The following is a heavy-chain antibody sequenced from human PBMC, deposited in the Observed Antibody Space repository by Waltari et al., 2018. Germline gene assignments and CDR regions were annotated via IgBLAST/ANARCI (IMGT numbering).Heavy chain of an antibody. Sequence: EGQLLESGGGLVQPAGSLRISCAASGFTFRGYAMHWVRQAPGKGLEWVASVSESGETTHYEDAVRCRFTISRDNSKNTLYLQMNGLRVEDTAIYFCARDEWYGGYFFDLWGQGTLVTVSS. CDR2: VSESGETT. CDR1: GFTFRGYA. J-gene: IGHJ4*02. V-gene: IGHV3-23*01. CDR3: ARDEWYGGYFFDL. D-gene: IGHD1-26*01.